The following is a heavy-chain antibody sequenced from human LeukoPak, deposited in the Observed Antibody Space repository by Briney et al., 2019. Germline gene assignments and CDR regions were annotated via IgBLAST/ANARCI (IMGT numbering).Heavy chain of an antibody. V-gene: IGHV4-39*01. D-gene: IGHD3-22*01. Sequence: PSETLSLTCTVSGDFISSNNYYWGWIRQPPGKGLEWIGSIQDSGSTYYHPSLKSRVTISVDTSRNQFSLKLSSVTAADTAVYYCARHGPTWYYDGRGSGYFDYWGQGTLVTVSS. J-gene: IGHJ4*02. CDR3: ARHGPTWYYDGRGSGYFDY. CDR1: GDFISSNNYY. CDR2: IQDSGST.